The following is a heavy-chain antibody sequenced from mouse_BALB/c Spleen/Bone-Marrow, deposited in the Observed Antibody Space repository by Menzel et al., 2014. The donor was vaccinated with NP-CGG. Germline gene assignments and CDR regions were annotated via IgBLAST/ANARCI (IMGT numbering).Heavy chain of an antibody. CDR2: IDPSDSYT. CDR1: GYTFTSYW. CDR3: TRDAMDY. Sequence: VQLQQSGAELVKPGASVKMSCKASGYTFTSYWMHWVRQWPGQGLEWIGVIDPSDSYTSYIQKFKGKATLTVDTSSSTAYMQLSSLTSEDSAVYYCTRDAMDYWGHGTSVTVSS. V-gene: IGHV1S127*01. J-gene: IGHJ4*01.